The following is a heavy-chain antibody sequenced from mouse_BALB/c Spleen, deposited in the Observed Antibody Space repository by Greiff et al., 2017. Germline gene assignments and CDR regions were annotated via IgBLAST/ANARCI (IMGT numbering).Heavy chain of an antibody. CDR3: ARGNYYDYDEDY. J-gene: IGHJ4*01. D-gene: IGHD2-4*01. CDR1: GYTFTSYW. V-gene: IGHV1-87*01. Sequence: VKLVESGAELARPGASVKLSCKASGYTFTSYWMQWVKQRPGQGLEWIGAIYPGDGDTRYTQKFKGKATLTADKSSSTAYMQLSSLASEDSAVYYCARGNYYDYDEDYWGQGTSVTVSS. CDR2: IYPGDGDT.